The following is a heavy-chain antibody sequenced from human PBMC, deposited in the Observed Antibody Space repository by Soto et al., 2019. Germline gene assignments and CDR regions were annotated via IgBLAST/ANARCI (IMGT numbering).Heavy chain of an antibody. CDR3: ARDGPGYSSGWYERRGDAFDI. J-gene: IGHJ3*02. V-gene: IGHV1-69*04. D-gene: IGHD6-19*01. CDR2: IIPIIDIT. CDR1: GGTFSSYT. Sequence: SVKVSCKASGGTFSSYTISWVRQAPGQGLEWMGRIIPIIDITNYAQKFQGRVTMTTDTSTSTAHMELRSLRSDDTAVYYCARDGPGYSSGWYERRGDAFDIWGQGTMVT.